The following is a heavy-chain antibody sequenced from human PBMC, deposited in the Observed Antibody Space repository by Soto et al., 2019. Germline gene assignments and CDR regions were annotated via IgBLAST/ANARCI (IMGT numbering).Heavy chain of an antibody. D-gene: IGHD2-2*01. V-gene: IGHV3-7*01. J-gene: IGHJ6*03. CDR2: IKQDGSEK. Sequence: PGGSLRLSCASSGFTFSSYWMSLVRQAPGKGLEWVANIKQDGSEKYYVDSVKGRFTISRDNAKNSLYLQMNSLRAEDTAVYYCARDGCSSTSCLLWYYYYMDVWGKGTTVTVSS. CDR3: ARDGCSSTSCLLWYYYYMDV. CDR1: GFTFSSYW.